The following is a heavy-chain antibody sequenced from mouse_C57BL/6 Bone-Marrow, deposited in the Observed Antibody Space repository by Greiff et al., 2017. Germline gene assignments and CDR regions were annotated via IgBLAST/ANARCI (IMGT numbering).Heavy chain of an antibody. Sequence: EVQRVESGAELVRPGASVKLSCTASGFNIKDDYMHWVKQRPEQGLEWIGWIDPENGDTEYASKFQGKATITADTSSNTAYLQLSSLTSEDTAVYYCTTFWSTYDYDGYYAMDYWGQGTSVTVSS. CDR2: IDPENGDT. CDR3: TTFWSTYDYDGYYAMDY. D-gene: IGHD2-4*01. J-gene: IGHJ4*01. CDR1: GFNIKDDY. V-gene: IGHV14-4*01.